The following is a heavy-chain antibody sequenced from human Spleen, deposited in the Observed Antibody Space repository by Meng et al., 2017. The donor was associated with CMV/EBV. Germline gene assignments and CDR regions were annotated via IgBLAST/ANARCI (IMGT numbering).Heavy chain of an antibody. CDR2: VNPNTGNT. CDR1: EYTCTGYY. CDR3: MRAVVPATNWFDP. Sequence: KASEYTCTGYYLHWVRQAPGQGLEWMGWVNPNTGNTNYAQKFQGRVTMTRDASISTAYMELSRLRSDDTAVYYCMRAVVPATNWFDPWGQGTLVTVSS. J-gene: IGHJ5*02. D-gene: IGHD2-2*01. V-gene: IGHV1-2*02.